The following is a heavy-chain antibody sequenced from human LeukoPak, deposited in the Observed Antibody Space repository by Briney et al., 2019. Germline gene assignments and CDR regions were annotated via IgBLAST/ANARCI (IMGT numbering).Heavy chain of an antibody. Sequence: PSQTLSLTCTVSGGSISSGSYYWSWIRQPAGKGLEWIGRIYTSGSTNYNPSLKSRVTISVDTSKNQFSLKLSSVTAADTAVYYCARVSGIAVAGVAFDIWGQGIMVTVSS. D-gene: IGHD6-19*01. J-gene: IGHJ3*02. V-gene: IGHV4-61*02. CDR1: GGSISSGSYY. CDR3: ARVSGIAVAGVAFDI. CDR2: IYTSGST.